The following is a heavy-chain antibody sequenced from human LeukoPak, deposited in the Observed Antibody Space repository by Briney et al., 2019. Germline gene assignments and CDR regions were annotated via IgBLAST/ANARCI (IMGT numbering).Heavy chain of an antibody. CDR2: ISSRSSTI. D-gene: IGHD3-10*01. V-gene: IGHV3-48*02. CDR1: GFTFSSYG. Sequence: PGGSLRLSCVASGFTFSSYGMNWVRQAPGKGLEWISYISSRSSTIYYADSVKGRFTISRDNAKNSLYLQMNSLRDEDTAVYYCARGNSHAFDIWGQGTMVTVSS. CDR3: ARGNSHAFDI. J-gene: IGHJ3*02.